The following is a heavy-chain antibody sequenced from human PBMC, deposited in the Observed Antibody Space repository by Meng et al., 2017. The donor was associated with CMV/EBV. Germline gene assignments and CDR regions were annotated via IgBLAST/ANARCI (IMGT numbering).Heavy chain of an antibody. J-gene: IGHJ4*02. V-gene: IGHV3-23*03. CDR2: IYSGGSST. CDR1: GFTFSSYA. CDR3: AKDYDFWSGDYGLGYFDH. Sequence: GGSLRLSCAASGFTFSSYAMSWVRQAPGKGLEWVSVIYSGGSSTYYADSVKGRFTISRDNSKNTLYLQMNSLRAEDTAVYYCAKDYDFWSGDYGLGYFDHWGQGTLVTVSS. D-gene: IGHD3-3*01.